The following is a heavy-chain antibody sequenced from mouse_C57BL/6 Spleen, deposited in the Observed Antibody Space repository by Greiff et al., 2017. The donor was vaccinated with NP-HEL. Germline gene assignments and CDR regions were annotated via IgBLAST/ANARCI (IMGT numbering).Heavy chain of an antibody. CDR2: INSDGGST. CDR3: ARRHSSGYDASYAMVY. J-gene: IGHJ4*01. V-gene: IGHV5-2*03. D-gene: IGHD3-1*01. Sequence: DVMLVESGGGLVQPGESLKLSCESNEYEFPSHDMSWVRKTPEKRLELVAAINSDGGSTYYPDTMERRFIISRDNTKKTLYLQMSSLRSEDTALYYCARRHSSGYDASYAMVYWGQGTSVTVSS. CDR1: EYEFPSHD.